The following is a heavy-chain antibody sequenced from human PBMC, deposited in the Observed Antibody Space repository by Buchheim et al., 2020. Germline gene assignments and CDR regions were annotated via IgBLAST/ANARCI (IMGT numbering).Heavy chain of an antibody. CDR3: ARDTGELAGFDY. CDR1: GFTFSSYG. D-gene: IGHD7-27*01. CDR2: IWYDGSNK. J-gene: IGHJ4*02. Sequence: QVQLVESGGGVVQPGRSLRLSCAASGFTFSSYGMHWVRQAPGKGLEWVAVIWYDGSNKYYADSVKGRFTIYRDNSKNTLYLQMNSLRAEDTAVYYCARDTGELAGFDYWGQGTL. V-gene: IGHV3-33*01.